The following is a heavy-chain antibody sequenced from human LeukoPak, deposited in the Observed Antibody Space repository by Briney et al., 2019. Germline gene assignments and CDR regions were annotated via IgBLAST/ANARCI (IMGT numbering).Heavy chain of an antibody. CDR1: GYTFTSYD. CDR3: ARGDSWGVFAP. Sequence: ASVKVSCKASGYTFTSYDINWVRQATGQGLEWMGWMNPNSANTGNAQSFQGRVTMTRNTSISTAYMELSSLTSEDTAVYYCARGDSWGVFAPWGQGTLVTVSS. J-gene: IGHJ5*02. D-gene: IGHD3-16*01. V-gene: IGHV1-8*01. CDR2: MNPNSANT.